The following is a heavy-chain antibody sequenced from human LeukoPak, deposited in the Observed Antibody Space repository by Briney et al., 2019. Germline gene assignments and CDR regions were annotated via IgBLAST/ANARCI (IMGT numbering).Heavy chain of an antibody. CDR3: ARDSRNWNYDQYYFDY. Sequence: GASVKVSCKASGGTFSSYAISWVRQAPGQGLEWMGRIIPILGIANYAQKFQGRVTITAEKSTSTAYMELSSLRSEDTAVYYCARDSRNWNYDQYYFDYWGQGTLVTVSS. D-gene: IGHD1-7*01. J-gene: IGHJ4*02. CDR1: GGTFSSYA. CDR2: IIPILGIA. V-gene: IGHV1-69*04.